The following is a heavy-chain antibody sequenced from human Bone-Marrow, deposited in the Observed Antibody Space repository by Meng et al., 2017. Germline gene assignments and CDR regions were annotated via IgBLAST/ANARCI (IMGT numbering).Heavy chain of an antibody. CDR3: ARPRSSGWVNDALDI. CDR2: INTDASIT. V-gene: IGHV3-74*03. J-gene: IGHJ3*02. D-gene: IGHD6-19*01. Sequence: GGSLRLSCAASGFTFSSYNMHWVRQTPGEGLVWVSRINTDASITTYADSVKGRFTISRDDAKNTVYLQMNSLRAEDTAVYYCARPRSSGWVNDALDIWGQGTMVTVSS. CDR1: GFTFSSYN.